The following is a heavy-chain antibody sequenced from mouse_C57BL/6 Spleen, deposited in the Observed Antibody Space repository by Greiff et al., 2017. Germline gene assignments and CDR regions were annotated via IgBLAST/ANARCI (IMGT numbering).Heavy chain of an antibody. D-gene: IGHD1-1*01. CDR3: ARSPTTVVAYYFDD. CDR1: GYTFTSYW. J-gene: IGHJ2*01. Sequence: QVQLKQSGAELVKPGASVKLSCKASGYTFTSYWMHWVKQRPGRGLEWIGRIDPNSGGTKYNEKFKSKATLTVDKPSSTAYMQLSSLTSEDSAVYYCARSPTTVVAYYFDDWGQGTTLTVSS. V-gene: IGHV1-72*01. CDR2: IDPNSGGT.